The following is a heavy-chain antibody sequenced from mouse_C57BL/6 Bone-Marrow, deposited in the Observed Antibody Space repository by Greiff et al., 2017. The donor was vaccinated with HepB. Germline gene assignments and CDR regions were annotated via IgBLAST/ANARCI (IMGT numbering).Heavy chain of an antibody. J-gene: IGHJ3*01. Sequence: EVQLQQSGAELVRPGASVKLSCTASGFNIKDDYMHWVKQRPEQGLEWIGWIDPENGDTEYASKFQGKATITADTSSNTAYLQLSSLTSEDTAVYYCTSSYSNYLAWFAYWGQGTLVTVSA. D-gene: IGHD2-5*01. CDR3: TSSYSNYLAWFAY. CDR1: GFNIKDDY. V-gene: IGHV14-4*01. CDR2: IDPENGDT.